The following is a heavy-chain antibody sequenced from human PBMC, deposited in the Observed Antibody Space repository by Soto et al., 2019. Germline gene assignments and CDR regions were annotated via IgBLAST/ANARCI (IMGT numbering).Heavy chain of an antibody. Sequence: VQLVESGGGLVQPGESLRLSCAFSGYIFGNYMMTWVRQAPGKGLEWVSTIRDGGESTYYADSVKGRFTISRDNSKNTLYLQMDSLGVEDTAVYYCAPHVHCSGGSCHYDAFDIRGQGTMVNVSS. J-gene: IGHJ3*02. CDR2: IRDGGEST. CDR1: GYIFGNYM. D-gene: IGHD2-15*01. V-gene: IGHV3-23*04. CDR3: APHVHCSGGSCHYDAFDI.